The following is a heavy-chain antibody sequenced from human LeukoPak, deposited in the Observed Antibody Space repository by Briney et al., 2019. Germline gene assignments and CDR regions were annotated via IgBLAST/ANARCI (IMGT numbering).Heavy chain of an antibody. CDR1: RFSISDYH. Sequence: GGSLRLSCAASRFSISDYHMSWIRQAPGRGLEWVSYISGRSGTIHYADSVKGRFTISRDIPHNSLYLQMNSLGAEDTAVYYCAKEPPYYYGSGTNWFDPWGQGTLVTVSS. D-gene: IGHD3-10*01. CDR3: AKEPPYYYGSGTNWFDP. J-gene: IGHJ5*02. CDR2: ISGRSGTI. V-gene: IGHV3-11*01.